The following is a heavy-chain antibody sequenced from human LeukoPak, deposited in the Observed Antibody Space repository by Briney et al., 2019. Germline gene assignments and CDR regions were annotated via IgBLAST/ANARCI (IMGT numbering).Heavy chain of an antibody. V-gene: IGHV4-59*01. D-gene: IGHD3-3*01. CDR1: GGSLNTFY. J-gene: IGHJ5*02. Sequence: SETLSLTCTVSGGSLNTFYWTWIRQPPGKGLEWIGYTYYSGGTKYNPSLESRVTISVDASKSQFSLKLNSVTTADTAVYYCARVVNYTSRKNWYDPWGQGTLVTVSS. CDR3: ARVVNYTSRKNWYDP. CDR2: TYYSGGT.